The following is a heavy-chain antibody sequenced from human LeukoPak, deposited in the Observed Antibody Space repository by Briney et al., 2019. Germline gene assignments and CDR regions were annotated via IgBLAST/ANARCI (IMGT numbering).Heavy chain of an antibody. Sequence: WVRQPPGKGLEWIGSIYYGGNTYYSPSLKSRVTISVDTSKNQFSLKLSSVTAADTAVYYCARQSKGIIVITDFQHWGQGTLVTVSS. J-gene: IGHJ1*01. CDR3: ARQSKGIIVITDFQH. D-gene: IGHD3-22*01. V-gene: IGHV4-39*01. CDR2: IYYGGNT.